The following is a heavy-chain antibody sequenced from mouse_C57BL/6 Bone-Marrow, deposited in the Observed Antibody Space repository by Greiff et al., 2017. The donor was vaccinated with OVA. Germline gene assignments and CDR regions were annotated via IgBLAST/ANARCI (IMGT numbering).Heavy chain of an antibody. D-gene: IGHD1-1*01. CDR3: ARGVIGYGSSYESYAMDY. CDR2: IYPRSGNT. J-gene: IGHJ4*01. CDR1: GYTFTSYG. Sequence: VQLQQSGAELARPGASVKLSCKASGYTFTSYGISWVKQRTGQGLEWIGEIYPRSGNTYYNEKFKGKATLTADKSSSTAYMELRSLTSEDSAVYFCARGVIGYGSSYESYAMDYWGQGTSVTVSS. V-gene: IGHV1-81*01.